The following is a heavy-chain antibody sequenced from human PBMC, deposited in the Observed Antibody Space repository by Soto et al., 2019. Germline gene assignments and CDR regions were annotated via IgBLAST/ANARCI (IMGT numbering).Heavy chain of an antibody. D-gene: IGHD2-2*01. J-gene: IGHJ4*02. CDR3: AKDLYVVIPAAISVLFDF. CDR1: GFTFSSYA. CDR2: XXYDGTNK. Sequence: QVQLVESGGGVVQPGRSLRLSCAASGFTFSSYAMHWVRQAPGKGLXXXXXXXYDGTNKYYGDSVKGRFTISRDNSKNTLYLXXNSLXXEDTAVYYCAKDLYVVIPAAISVLFDFWGQGSLETVSS. V-gene: IGHV3-30*18.